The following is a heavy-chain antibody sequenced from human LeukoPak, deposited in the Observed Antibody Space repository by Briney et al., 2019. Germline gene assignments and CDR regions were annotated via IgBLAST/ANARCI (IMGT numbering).Heavy chain of an antibody. D-gene: IGHD4-17*01. CDR1: GFTFSSYW. J-gene: IGHJ3*02. V-gene: IGHV3-74*01. Sequence: GGSLRLSCAASGFTFSSYWMHWVRQAPGKGLVWVSRINGDGSTTTYADSVTGRFTISRDNAKNTQYLQMNRLGAEDTAVYYCARGSRVTTRLDAFDIWGQGTMVTVSS. CDR3: ARGSRVTTRLDAFDI. CDR2: INGDGSTT.